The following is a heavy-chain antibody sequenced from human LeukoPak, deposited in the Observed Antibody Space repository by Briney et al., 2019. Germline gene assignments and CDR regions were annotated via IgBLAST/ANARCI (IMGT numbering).Heavy chain of an antibody. V-gene: IGHV1-46*01. CDR3: AREGVEGDYDSSGYYLDY. CDR2: INPSGGST. Sequence: GASVKVSCKASGYTFTSYYMHWVRQAPGQGLEWMGIINPSGGSTSYAQKFQGRVTMTRDTSTSTVYMELSSLRSEDTAVYYCAREGVEGDYDSSGYYLDYWGQGTLVTVSS. J-gene: IGHJ4*02. CDR1: GYTFTSYY. D-gene: IGHD3-22*01.